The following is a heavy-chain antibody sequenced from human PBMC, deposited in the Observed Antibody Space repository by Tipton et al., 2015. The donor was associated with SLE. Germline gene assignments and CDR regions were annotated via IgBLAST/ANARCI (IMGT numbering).Heavy chain of an antibody. V-gene: IGHV3-48*03. D-gene: IGHD5-18*01. CDR1: GFSFSNYE. CDR2: ISNSGTTM. CDR3: AKANTAVGYYYGMDV. Sequence: SLRLSCAASGFSFSNYEMNWVRQAPGKGLEWVSYISNSGTTMYYGDSVKGRFTISRDNAKNSLYLQMNNLRAEDTALYYCAKANTAVGYYYGMDVWGQGTTVTVSS. J-gene: IGHJ6*02.